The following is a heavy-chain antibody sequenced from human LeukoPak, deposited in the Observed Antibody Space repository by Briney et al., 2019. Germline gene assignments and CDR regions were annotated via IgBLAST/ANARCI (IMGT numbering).Heavy chain of an antibody. CDR3: ARSYNWKRIGAFDI. D-gene: IGHD1-20*01. J-gene: IGHJ3*02. CDR1: GGSFIGYY. Sequence: SSGTLSLTCAVYGGSFIGYYWSWIRQPPGKGLEWIGEINRSGSTNYNPSLKSRVTISVDTSKNQSSLKLSSVTAADTAVYSCARSYNWKRIGAFDIWGQGTMVTVSS. CDR2: INRSGST. V-gene: IGHV4-34*01.